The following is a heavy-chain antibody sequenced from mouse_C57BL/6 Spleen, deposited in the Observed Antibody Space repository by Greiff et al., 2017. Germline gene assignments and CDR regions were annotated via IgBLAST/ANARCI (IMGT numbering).Heavy chain of an antibody. CDR3: ARHPPYYSNYYYAMDY. V-gene: IGHV5-12*01. D-gene: IGHD2-5*01. Sequence: EVKLVESGGGLVQPGGSLKLSCAASGFTFSDYYMYWVRQTPEKRLEWVAYISNGGGSTYYPDTVKGRITISRDNAKNTLYLQMSRLKSEDTAMYYCARHPPYYSNYYYAMDYWGQGTSVTVSS. J-gene: IGHJ4*01. CDR1: GFTFSDYY. CDR2: ISNGGGST.